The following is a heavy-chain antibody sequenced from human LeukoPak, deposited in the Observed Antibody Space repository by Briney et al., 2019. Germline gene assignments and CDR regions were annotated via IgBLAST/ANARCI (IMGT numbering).Heavy chain of an antibody. V-gene: IGHV1-69*13. CDR3: ARDRGYSYAKKSSEYYYMDV. CDR2: IIPIFGTA. J-gene: IGHJ6*03. Sequence: ASVKVSCKASGGTFSSYAISWVRQAPGQGLEWMGRIIPIFGTANYAQKFQGRVTITADESTSTAYMELSSLRSEDTAVYYCARDRGYSYAKKSSEYYYMDVWGKGTTVTISS. D-gene: IGHD5-18*01. CDR1: GGTFSSYA.